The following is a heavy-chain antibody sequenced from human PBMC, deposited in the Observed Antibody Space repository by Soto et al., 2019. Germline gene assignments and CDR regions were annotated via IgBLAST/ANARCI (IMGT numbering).Heavy chain of an antibody. Sequence: EVQLVESGGGLVQPGGSLRLSCAASGFSVSSNYMRWVRQPPGKGLEWVSLIYSGGSIFYADSVKGRFIIARDSSKNILYLQMHNLRAEDTAVYYCAISPNAGHWGQGILVTVSS. CDR2: IYSGGSI. D-gene: IGHD3-10*01. CDR3: AISPNAGH. J-gene: IGHJ4*02. CDR1: GFSVSSNY. V-gene: IGHV3-66*01.